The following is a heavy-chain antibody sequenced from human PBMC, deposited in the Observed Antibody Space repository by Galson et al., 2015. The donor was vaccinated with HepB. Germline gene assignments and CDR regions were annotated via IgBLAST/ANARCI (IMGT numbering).Heavy chain of an antibody. CDR2: IYYSGST. D-gene: IGHD2-8*02. J-gene: IGHJ3*02. Sequence: TLSLTCTVSGGSISSGGYYWSWIRQHPGKGLEWIGYIYYSGSTYYNPSLKSRVTISVDTSKNQFSLKLSSVTAADTAVYYCARDHCTGGVCLANAFDIWGQGTMVTVSS. CDR1: GGSISSGGYY. CDR3: ARDHCTGGVCLANAFDI. V-gene: IGHV4-31*03.